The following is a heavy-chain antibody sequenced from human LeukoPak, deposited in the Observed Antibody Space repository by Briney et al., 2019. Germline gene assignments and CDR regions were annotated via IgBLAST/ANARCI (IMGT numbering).Heavy chain of an antibody. Sequence: GGSLRLSCAAPGFTFSSYGMHWVRQAPGKGLEWVAVTSYDGFNKYYADSVKGRFTISRDNAKNSVYLQMDSLRSEDTAVYYCASDDSSGEYDLPFGYWGQGTLVTVSS. D-gene: IGHD3-22*01. V-gene: IGHV3-30*03. CDR3: ASDDSSGEYDLPFGY. CDR2: TSYDGFNK. CDR1: GFTFSSYG. J-gene: IGHJ4*02.